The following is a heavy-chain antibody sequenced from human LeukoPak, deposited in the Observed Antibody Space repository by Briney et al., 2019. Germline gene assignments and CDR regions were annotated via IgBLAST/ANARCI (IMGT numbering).Heavy chain of an antibody. V-gene: IGHV3-30*04. D-gene: IGHD3-22*01. J-gene: IGHJ4*02. CDR1: GFTFSSYA. CDR2: ISYDGSNK. CDR3: ARDPYYYDSSGYFDY. Sequence: GGSLRLSCAASGFTFSSYAMHSGRQGPGKGLGWVAVISYDGSNKYFADSVKGRFTISRDNSKNTLYLQMNSLRAEDTAVYYCARDPYYYDSSGYFDYWGQGTLVTVSS.